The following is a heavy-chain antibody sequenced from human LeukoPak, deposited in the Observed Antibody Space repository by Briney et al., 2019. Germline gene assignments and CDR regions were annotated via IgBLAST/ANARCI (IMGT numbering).Heavy chain of an antibody. Sequence: GGSLGLSCAASGFTFRNYVIHWVRQAPGKGLEWVSAITGAGGGTNYADSVKGRFTISRDNSKNTLYLQMNSLRAEDTAVYYCAKGTSSGNFVTIDCWGQGTLVTVSS. CDR3: AKGTSSGNFVTIDC. J-gene: IGHJ4*02. V-gene: IGHV3-23*01. D-gene: IGHD1-26*01. CDR1: GFTFRNYV. CDR2: ITGAGGGT.